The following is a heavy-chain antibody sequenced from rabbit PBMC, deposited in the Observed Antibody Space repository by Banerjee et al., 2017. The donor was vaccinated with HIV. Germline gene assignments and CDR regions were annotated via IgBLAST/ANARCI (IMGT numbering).Heavy chain of an antibody. J-gene: IGHJ4*01. CDR1: GFSFSNNYV. D-gene: IGHD1-1*01. CDR3: AGGTWVSSNDYPFKL. V-gene: IGHV1S45*01. Sequence: QQQLEESGGGLVKPGGTPTLTCKASGFSFSNNYVMCCVRQAPGKGLEWIACINSSSGNTVDARWAKGRFTISKTSSTTVTLQMTSLTAADTATYFCAGGTWVSSNDYPFKLWGPGTLVTVS. CDR2: INSSSGNT.